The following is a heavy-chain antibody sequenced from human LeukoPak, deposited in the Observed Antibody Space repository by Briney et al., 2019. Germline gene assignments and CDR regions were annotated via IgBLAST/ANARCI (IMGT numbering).Heavy chain of an antibody. V-gene: IGHV4-59*01. CDR1: GGSISSYY. J-gene: IGHJ4*02. Sequence: TSETLSLTCTVSGGSISSYYWSWIRQPPGKGLEWIGYIYYSGSTNYNPSLKSRVTISVDTSKNQFSLKLSSVTAADTAVYYCARGYGSWYYYFDYWGQGTLVTVSS. CDR2: IYYSGST. D-gene: IGHD6-13*01. CDR3: ARGYGSWYYYFDY.